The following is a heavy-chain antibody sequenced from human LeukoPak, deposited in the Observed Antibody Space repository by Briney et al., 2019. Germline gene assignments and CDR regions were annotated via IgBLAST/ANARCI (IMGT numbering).Heavy chain of an antibody. CDR3: ARAAAAAEHRGPDDAFDI. J-gene: IGHJ3*02. D-gene: IGHD6-13*01. CDR1: GFTFSDYY. CDR2: ISSSGSTI. Sequence: GGSLRLSCAASGFTFSDYYMSWIRQAPGEGLEWVSYISSSGSTIYYADSVKGRFTISRDNAKNSLYLQMNSLRAEDTAVYYCARAAAAAEHRGPDDAFDIWGQGTMVTVSS. V-gene: IGHV3-11*01.